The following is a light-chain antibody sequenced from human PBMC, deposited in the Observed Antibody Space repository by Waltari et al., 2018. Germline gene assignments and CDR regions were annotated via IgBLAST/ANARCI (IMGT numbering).Light chain of an antibody. CDR1: SGHSSNV. J-gene: IGLJ3*02. V-gene: IGLV4-69*01. Sequence: QLVLTQSPSASASLGASVKLTCTLSSGHSSNVIAWLQQRPETGPRYLMKVNSDGSHTKGDEIPDRFSGSSSGAGRYLTLSNLQSEDEADYFCQTGGHGAWVFGGGTTLTVL. CDR3: QTGGHGAWV. CDR2: VNSDGSH.